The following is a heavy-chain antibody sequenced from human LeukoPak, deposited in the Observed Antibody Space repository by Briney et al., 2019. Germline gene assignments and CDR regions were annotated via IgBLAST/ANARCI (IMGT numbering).Heavy chain of an antibody. D-gene: IGHD3-10*01. V-gene: IGHV4-4*07. J-gene: IGHJ4*02. CDR3: ARGHTMVRGVIITVFDY. CDR2: IYTSGST. Sequence: SETLSLTCTVSGGSISSYYWSWIRQPAGKGLEWIGRIYTSGSTNYNPSLKSRVTISVDTSKNQFSLKLSSVTAADTAVYYCARGHTMVRGVIITVFDYWGQGTLVTVSS. CDR1: GGSISSYY.